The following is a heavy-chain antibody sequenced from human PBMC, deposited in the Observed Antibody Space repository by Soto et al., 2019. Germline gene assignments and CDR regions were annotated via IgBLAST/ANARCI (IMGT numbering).Heavy chain of an antibody. Sequence: QVQLQESGPGLVKPSQTLSLTCTVSGGSISSGDYYWSWIRQPPGKGLEWIGYIYYSGSTYYNPSLKRRVTMSVDTSKNQFSLKLSSVTAADTAVYYCARFQVLELHNWFDPWGQGNLVTVSS. CDR1: GGSISSGDYY. CDR3: ARFQVLELHNWFDP. V-gene: IGHV4-30-4*01. CDR2: IYYSGST. D-gene: IGHD1-7*01. J-gene: IGHJ5*02.